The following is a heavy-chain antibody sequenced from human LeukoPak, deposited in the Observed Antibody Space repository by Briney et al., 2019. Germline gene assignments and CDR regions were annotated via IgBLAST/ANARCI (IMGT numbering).Heavy chain of an antibody. Sequence: GGSLRLSCAASGFTFSSYGMHWVRQAPGKGLEWVAVIWYDGSNKYYADSVKGRFTISRGNSKNTLYLQMNSLRPEDTAIYYCAREGYYGSGSPPSLYFDYWGQGTLVTVSS. J-gene: IGHJ4*02. CDR2: IWYDGSNK. CDR1: GFTFSSYG. CDR3: AREGYYGSGSPPSLYFDY. V-gene: IGHV3-33*01. D-gene: IGHD3-10*01.